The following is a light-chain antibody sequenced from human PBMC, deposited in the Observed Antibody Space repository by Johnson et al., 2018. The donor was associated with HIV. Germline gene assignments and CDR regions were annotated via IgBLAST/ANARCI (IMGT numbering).Light chain of an antibody. V-gene: IGLV1-51*01. CDR2: DNN. CDR1: RSTIENNY. J-gene: IGLJ1*01. CDR3: GTWDSSLSAYV. Sequence: SVLTQPPSVSATPGQKVTISCSGSRSTIENNYVSWYQQLPGTAPKPLIYDNNKLPSGIPDRVSGSKSGTSATLGIIGLATWDEADYYGGTWDSSLSAYVFGTGTKVTVL.